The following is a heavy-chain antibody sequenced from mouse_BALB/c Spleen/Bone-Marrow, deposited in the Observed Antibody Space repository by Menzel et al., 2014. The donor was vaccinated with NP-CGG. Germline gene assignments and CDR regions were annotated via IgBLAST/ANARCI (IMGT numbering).Heavy chain of an antibody. CDR1: GYTFTSYH. Sequence: VKLQESGTELVKPGASVKLSCKASGYTFTSYHIYWVKQRPGQGLEWIGEINPSNGGTNFNEKFKSKATLTVDKSSSTAYMQLSSLTSEDSAVYYCTRQGTGTFAYWGQGTLVTVSA. CDR3: TRQGTGTFAY. D-gene: IGHD4-1*01. CDR2: INPSNGGT. J-gene: IGHJ3*01. V-gene: IGHV1-53*01.